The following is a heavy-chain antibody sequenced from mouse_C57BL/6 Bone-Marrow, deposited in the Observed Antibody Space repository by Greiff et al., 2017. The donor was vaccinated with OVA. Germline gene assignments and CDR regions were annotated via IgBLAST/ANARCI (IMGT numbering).Heavy chain of an antibody. CDR3: ARYYYGSSLVYWYFDV. V-gene: IGHV1-42*01. CDR1: GYSFTGYY. J-gene: IGHJ1*03. D-gene: IGHD1-1*01. Sequence: VQLQQSGPELVKPGASVKISCKASGYSFTGYYMNWVKQSPEKSLEWIGEINPSTGGTTYNQKFKAKATLTVDKSSSTAYMHLKSLTSEDSAVYYCARYYYGSSLVYWYFDVWGTGTTVTVSS. CDR2: INPSTGGT.